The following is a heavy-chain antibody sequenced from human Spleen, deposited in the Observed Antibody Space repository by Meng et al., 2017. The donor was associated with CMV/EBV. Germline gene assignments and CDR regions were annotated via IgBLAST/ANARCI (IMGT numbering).Heavy chain of an antibody. CDR2: ISGSGGST. J-gene: IGHJ6*02. Sequence: GESLKISCAASGFTFSSYAMSWVRQAPGKGLEWVSAISGSGGSTYYADSLKGRFTISRDNAKNSLYLQMNSLGAEDTAVYYCARSRNALVRYYDIPSLWGQGTTVTVSS. CDR3: ARSRNALVRYYDIPSL. CDR1: GFTFSSYA. D-gene: IGHD3-9*01. V-gene: IGHV3-23*01.